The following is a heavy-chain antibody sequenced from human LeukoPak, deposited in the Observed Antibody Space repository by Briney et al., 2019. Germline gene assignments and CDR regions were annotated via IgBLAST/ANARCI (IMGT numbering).Heavy chain of an antibody. CDR1: GFSLLTSNVS. D-gene: IGHD1-26*01. CDR2: VYWNDDK. Sequence: SGPTLVKPTETLTLTGTFSGFSLLTSNVSVGWIRLPPGKTLQWLARVYWNDDKRYSPSLQTRLTVTKDISKNQVVLTLTDTEPLDTGTYYCARMYNSGWRSASLDSWGPGFLVTVSS. V-gene: IGHV2-5*01. J-gene: IGHJ4*02. CDR3: ARMYNSGWRSASLDS.